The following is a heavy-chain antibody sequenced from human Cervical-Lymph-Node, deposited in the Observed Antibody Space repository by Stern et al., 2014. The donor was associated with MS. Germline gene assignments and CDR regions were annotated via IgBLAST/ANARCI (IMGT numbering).Heavy chain of an antibody. CDR1: GGSFSGYY. CDR3: ARGQEDYYDSSGYRKLWFDP. CDR2: ITHGGST. V-gene: IGHV4-34*01. D-gene: IGHD3-22*01. J-gene: IGHJ5*02. Sequence: QVQLQQWGAGLLKPSETLSLTCAVYGGSFSGYYWSWIRQPPGKGLEWIGEITHGGSTDYNPSLKSRVPISVDTSKNQFSLKLSSVTAADTAVYYCARGQEDYYDSSGYRKLWFDPWGQGTLVTVSS.